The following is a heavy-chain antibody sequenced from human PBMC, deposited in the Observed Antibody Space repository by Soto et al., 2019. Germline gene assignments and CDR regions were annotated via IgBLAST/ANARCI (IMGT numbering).Heavy chain of an antibody. V-gene: IGHV4-34*01. Sequence: PSETLSLTCAVYGGSFSGYYWSWIRQPPGKGLEWIGEINHSGSTNYNPSLKSRVTISVDTSKNQFSLKLSSVTAADTAVYYCARVKGSTWENFDYWGQGTLVTVSS. CDR2: INHSGST. CDR1: GGSFSGYY. CDR3: ARVKGSTWENFDY. J-gene: IGHJ4*02. D-gene: IGHD2-2*01.